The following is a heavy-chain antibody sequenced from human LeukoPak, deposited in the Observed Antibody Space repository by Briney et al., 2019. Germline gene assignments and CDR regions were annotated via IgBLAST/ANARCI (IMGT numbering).Heavy chain of an antibody. Sequence: GGSLRLSCTASGFTFSSHYMNWVRQAPGKGLVWVSRIDYDGSTTSYADSVKGRFTISRDNAKNTLYLQMNSLRAEDTAVYYCARDSPHYYYYGMDVWGQGTTVTVSS. CDR3: ARDSPHYYYYGMDV. CDR2: IDYDGSTT. J-gene: IGHJ6*02. CDR1: GFTFSSHY. V-gene: IGHV3-74*01.